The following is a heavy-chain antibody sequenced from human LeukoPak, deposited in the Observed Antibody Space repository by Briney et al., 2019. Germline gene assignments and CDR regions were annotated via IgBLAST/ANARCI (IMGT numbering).Heavy chain of an antibody. V-gene: IGHV3-7*03. J-gene: IGHJ6*02. Sequence: PGGSLRLSCAASGFIFSNYWMSWVRQAPGKGLEWVANIREDGSEAYYVDFVKGRFTISRDNDKNSLHLQMNSLRAEDTAVYYCATSPAPYYYYGMDVWGQGTTVTVSS. CDR3: ATSPAPYYYYGMDV. CDR1: GFIFSNYW. CDR2: IREDGSEA.